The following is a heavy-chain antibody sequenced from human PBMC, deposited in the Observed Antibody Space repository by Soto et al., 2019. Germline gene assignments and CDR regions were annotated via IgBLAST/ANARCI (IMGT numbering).Heavy chain of an antibody. D-gene: IGHD2-15*01. V-gene: IGHV3-73*01. CDR2: IRGKANNYAT. CDR3: ARQLEVGTSLWASGVYNWLDP. Sequence: GGSLRLSCAASGFTFSGSAIHWVRQASGKGLEWVGHIRGKANNYATTYAASVKGMFTISRDDSKNTAYLQVNSLKTEDTAVYYCARQLEVGTSLWASGVYNWLDPWGQGTLVTVSS. J-gene: IGHJ5*02. CDR1: GFTFSGSA.